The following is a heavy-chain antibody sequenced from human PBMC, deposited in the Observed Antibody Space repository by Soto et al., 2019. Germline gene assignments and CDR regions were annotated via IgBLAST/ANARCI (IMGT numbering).Heavy chain of an antibody. J-gene: IGHJ6*02. Sequence: GGSLRLSCAASGFTFSSYSMNWVRQAPGKGLEWVSYISSSSSTIYYADSVKGRFTISRDNAKNSLYLQMNSLRDEDTAVYYCARDLGYSGYSYYYYGMDVWGQGTTVTVSS. V-gene: IGHV3-48*02. CDR3: ARDLGYSGYSYYYYGMDV. CDR1: GFTFSSYS. CDR2: ISSSSSTI. D-gene: IGHD5-12*01.